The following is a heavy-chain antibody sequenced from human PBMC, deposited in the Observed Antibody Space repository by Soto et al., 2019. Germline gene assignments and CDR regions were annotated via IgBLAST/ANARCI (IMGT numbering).Heavy chain of an antibody. CDR3: ARAQITIFGVAPYGMDV. D-gene: IGHD3-3*01. CDR2: IYYSGST. CDR1: GGSISSYY. V-gene: IGHV4-59*01. J-gene: IGHJ6*02. Sequence: PSETLSLTCTVSGGSISSYYWSWIRQPPGKGLEWIGYIYYSGSTNYNPSLKGRVTISVDTSKNQFSLKLSSVTAADTAVYYCARAQITIFGVAPYGMDVWGQGTTVTVSS.